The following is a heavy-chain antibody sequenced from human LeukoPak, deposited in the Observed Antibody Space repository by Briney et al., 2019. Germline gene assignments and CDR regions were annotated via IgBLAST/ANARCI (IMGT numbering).Heavy chain of an antibody. D-gene: IGHD1-26*01. CDR1: GFTFSSYG. J-gene: IGHJ4*02. CDR2: ISYDGSNK. CDR3: ANSGGATVGYYFDY. V-gene: IGHV3-30*18. Sequence: GRSLRLSCAASGFTFSSYGMHWVRQAPGKGLEWGAVISYDGSNKYYADSVKGRFTISRDNSKNTLYLQMNSLRAEDTAVYYCANSGGATVGYYFDYWGQGTLVTVSS.